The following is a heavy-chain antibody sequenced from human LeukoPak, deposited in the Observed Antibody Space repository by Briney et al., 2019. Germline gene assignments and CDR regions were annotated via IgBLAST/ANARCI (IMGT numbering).Heavy chain of an antibody. D-gene: IGHD2-15*01. V-gene: IGHV3-21*01. CDR3: ARELQEAFDI. CDR2: ISTSSSYE. Sequence: GGSLRLSCAASGFTFSTYNMNWVRQAPGKGLEWVSSISTSSSYENYADSLKGRFTISRDNARNSLYLQMNSLRAEDTAVYYCARELQEAFDIWGQGTMVTVSS. CDR1: GFTFSTYN. J-gene: IGHJ3*02.